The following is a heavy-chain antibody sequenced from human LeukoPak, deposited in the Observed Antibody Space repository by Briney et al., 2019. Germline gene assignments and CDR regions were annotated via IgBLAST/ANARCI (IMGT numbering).Heavy chain of an antibody. Sequence: GGXLRLSCAASGFTFSXYAMSWXRQAPGQGLEXVXTINDSGDSTNYADSVKGRFTISRGYSKNTLYLQINSLRAEDTALYYCAKAKETFSEFDYWGQGTLVTVSS. CDR2: INDSGDST. CDR3: AKAKETFSEFDY. D-gene: IGHD2/OR15-2a*01. CDR1: GFTFSXYA. J-gene: IGHJ4*02. V-gene: IGHV3-23*01.